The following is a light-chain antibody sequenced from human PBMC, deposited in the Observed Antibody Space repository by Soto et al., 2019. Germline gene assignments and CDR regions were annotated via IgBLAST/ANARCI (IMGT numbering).Light chain of an antibody. J-gene: IGKJ1*01. CDR2: GTS. Sequence: EIVLTQSPGTLSLSPGERATLSCRAGQSVASRNLAWYQQRSGQAPRLLIYGTSSRAIHTPDRFSGSGSGTDFTLTISDLEPEDFAVYFCQHFGNSLWTFGQGTKVDIK. CDR3: QHFGNSLWT. V-gene: IGKV3-20*01. CDR1: QSVASRN.